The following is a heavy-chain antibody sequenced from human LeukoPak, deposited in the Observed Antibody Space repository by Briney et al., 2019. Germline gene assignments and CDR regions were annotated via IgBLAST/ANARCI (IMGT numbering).Heavy chain of an antibody. D-gene: IGHD2-21*02. Sequence: GGSLRLSCAASGFTLSNYFMHWVRQAPGTGLEWVADIASDGSHIFYVESVKGRFTISRDNSKNTLYLQMNSLRAEDTAVYFCARERQDTVIHSGAFDIWGQGTMVTVSS. J-gene: IGHJ3*02. CDR2: IASDGSHI. CDR1: GFTLSNYF. CDR3: ARERQDTVIHSGAFDI. V-gene: IGHV3-30*04.